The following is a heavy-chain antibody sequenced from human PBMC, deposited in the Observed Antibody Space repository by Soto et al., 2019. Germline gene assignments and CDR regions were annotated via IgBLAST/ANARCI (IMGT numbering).Heavy chain of an antibody. D-gene: IGHD3-10*02. CDR2: IYYSWFT. V-gene: IGHV4-31*01. CDR3: ARSVFS. Sequence: QVQLQESGPGLVKPSQTLSLTCTVSGGSITSSGYYWSWIRQHPGKGLEWIGSIYYSWFTYYNPSLKNQVTLSVDTSKNPFSLKLSSVTAADRAVYYCARSVFSWGQGTLVTVSS. CDR1: GGSITSSGYY. J-gene: IGHJ5*02.